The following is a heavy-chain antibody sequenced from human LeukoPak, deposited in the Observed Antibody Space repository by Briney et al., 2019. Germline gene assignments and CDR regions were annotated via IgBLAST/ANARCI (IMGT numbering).Heavy chain of an antibody. Sequence: PGESLRLSCAASGFTFTTYAMSWVRQAPGKGLEWVSTISGSGGSTYYADSVKGRFTISRDNSKSTLYLQMNSLRAEDTAVYYCAKVASGELLSYDYWGQGTLVTVSS. CDR1: GFTFTTYA. D-gene: IGHD3-10*01. V-gene: IGHV3-23*01. J-gene: IGHJ4*02. CDR2: ISGSGGST. CDR3: AKVASGELLSYDY.